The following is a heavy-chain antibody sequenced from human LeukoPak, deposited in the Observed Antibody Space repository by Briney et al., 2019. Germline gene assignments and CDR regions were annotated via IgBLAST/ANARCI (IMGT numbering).Heavy chain of an antibody. Sequence: ASVKVSCKASGYTFTGYYMHWVRQAPGQGLEWMGWINPNSGGTNYAQKFQGRVTMTRDASISTAYMELSRLRSDDTAVYYCARGPDSSGYYPFDYWGQGTLVTVSS. CDR1: GYTFTGYY. CDR2: INPNSGGT. J-gene: IGHJ4*02. V-gene: IGHV1-2*02. CDR3: ARGPDSSGYYPFDY. D-gene: IGHD3-22*01.